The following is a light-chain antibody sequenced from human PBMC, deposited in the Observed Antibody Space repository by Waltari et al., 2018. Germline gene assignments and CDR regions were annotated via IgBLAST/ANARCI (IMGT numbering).Light chain of an antibody. J-gene: IGKJ1*01. V-gene: IGKV3-20*01. CDR3: QKYDRLPAT. CDR2: GAS. CDR1: QSVSRF. Sequence: DIVLTQSPGTLSLSPGERGPLSCRASQSVSRFLAWYQQIPGQPPRLLIYGASTRATGIPDRFSGSGSGTDFSLTISRLEPEDFAVYYCQKYDRLPATFGQGTKVEIK.